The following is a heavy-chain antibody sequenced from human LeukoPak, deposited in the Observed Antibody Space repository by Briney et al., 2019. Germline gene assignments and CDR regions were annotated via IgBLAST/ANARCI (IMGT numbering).Heavy chain of an antibody. CDR2: ISYDGSNK. V-gene: IGHV3-30*18. J-gene: IGHJ4*02. Sequence: QPGGSLRLSCAASGFTFSSYGMHWVRQAPGMGLEWVAVISYDGSNKYYADSVKGRFTISRDNSKNTLYLQMNSLRAEDTAVYYCAKAYVDIVATPPADYWGQGTLVTVSS. CDR3: AKAYVDIVATPPADY. D-gene: IGHD5-12*01. CDR1: GFTFSSYG.